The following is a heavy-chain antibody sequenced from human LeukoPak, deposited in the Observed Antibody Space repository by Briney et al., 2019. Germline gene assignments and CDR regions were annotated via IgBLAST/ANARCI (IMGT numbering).Heavy chain of an antibody. CDR2: IWYDGSNK. CDR1: GFTFRNYG. V-gene: IGHV3-33*01. D-gene: IGHD4-17*01. J-gene: IGHJ4*02. Sequence: GGSLRLSCSASGFTFRNYGMHWVRRAPGKGLEWVAVIWYDGSNKFYGESVKGRFTISRDNSKNTLYLQMNSLRAEDTAVYYCARDPIDYGAPARYFDYWGQGTLVTVSS. CDR3: ARDPIDYGAPARYFDY.